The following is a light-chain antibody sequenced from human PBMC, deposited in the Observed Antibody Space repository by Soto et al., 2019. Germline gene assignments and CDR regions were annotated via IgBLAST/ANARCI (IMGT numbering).Light chain of an antibody. J-gene: IGKJ5*01. V-gene: IGKV2-28*01. CDR1: QSLLHSNGDNY. CDR2: LGS. CDR3: LQGLHRPPY. Sequence: DIVMTQSPFFLPVTPGESASISCRSSQSLLHSNGDNYVDWYLQRLWQSPQRLIYLGSNRATGVRDRCIGSGFGRDYTLKISRVEAEYVGVSYCLQGLHRPPYFGQWTLLEIK.